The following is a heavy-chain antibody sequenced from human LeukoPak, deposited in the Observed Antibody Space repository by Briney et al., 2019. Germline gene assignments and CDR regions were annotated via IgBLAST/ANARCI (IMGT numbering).Heavy chain of an antibody. J-gene: IGHJ4*02. CDR2: IGTDGASP. CDR3: AQQLGYCSSGTCYFTY. V-gene: IGHV3-23*01. CDR1: GFTFSNYA. Sequence: GGSLRLSCAASGFTFSNYAMGWVRQAPGKGLEWVSAIGTDGASPYYADSVKGRFSISRDDSKNTLHLQMNSLRAEDTAKYYCAQQLGYCSSGTCYFTYWGQGALVTVSS. D-gene: IGHD2-15*01.